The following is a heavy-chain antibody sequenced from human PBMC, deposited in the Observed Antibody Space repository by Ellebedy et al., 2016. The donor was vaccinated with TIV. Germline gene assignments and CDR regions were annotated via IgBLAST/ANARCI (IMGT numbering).Heavy chain of an antibody. CDR2: ISSHGMTT. J-gene: IGHJ4*02. CDR3: TKEGAVAGAPAYLAYDY. Sequence: PGGSLRLSCAASGFIFNSHGMHWIRQAPGKGLEWVAVISSHGMTTYYADSVKGRFTISRDNSINTLYLQMNSLRAEDTAVYFCTKEGAVAGAPAYLAYDYWGQGTLVTVSS. CDR1: GFIFNSHG. D-gene: IGHD6-19*01. V-gene: IGHV3-30*18.